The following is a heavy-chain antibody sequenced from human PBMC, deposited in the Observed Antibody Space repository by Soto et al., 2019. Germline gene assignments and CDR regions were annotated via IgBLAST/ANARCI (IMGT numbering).Heavy chain of an antibody. V-gene: IGHV1-18*01. CDR3: ARDDSSGPGRFDP. D-gene: IGHD3-22*01. CDR1: GYTFTSYG. J-gene: IGHJ5*02. CDR2: INAYNTYT. Sequence: QVQLVQSGAEVKKPGASVKVSCKGSGYTFTSYGFSWVRQAPGQGLEWMGWINAYNTYTDYAQNLQGRVTMTTDRSTSTAYMELRSLRSDDTAVYYCARDDSSGPGRFDPWGQGTLVTVSS.